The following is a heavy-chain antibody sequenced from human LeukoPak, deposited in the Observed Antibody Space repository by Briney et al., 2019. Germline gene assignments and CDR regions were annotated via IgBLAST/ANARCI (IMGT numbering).Heavy chain of an antibody. D-gene: IGHD4-17*01. Sequence: GGSLRLSCTASGFTFGDYAMSWSRQAPGKGLEWVGFIRSKAYGGTTEYAASVKGRFTISRDDSKSIAYLQMNSLKTEDTAVYYCTRADPPVSYYYYYMDVWGKGTTVTVSS. CDR1: GFTFGDYA. V-gene: IGHV3-49*03. CDR3: TRADPPVSYYYYYMDV. CDR2: IRSKAYGGTT. J-gene: IGHJ6*03.